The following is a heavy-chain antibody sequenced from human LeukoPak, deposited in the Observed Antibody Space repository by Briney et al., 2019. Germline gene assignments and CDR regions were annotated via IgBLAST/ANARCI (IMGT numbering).Heavy chain of an antibody. J-gene: IGHJ4*02. Sequence: ASVKVSCKASGYTFTSYGISWVRQAPGQGLEWMGWISAYNGNTNYAQKLQGRVTMTTDISTSTAYMDLRSLRSDDTAVYYCARDTRYYYDSSGYYYWGQGTLVTVSS. CDR3: ARDTRYYYDSSGYYY. CDR2: ISAYNGNT. CDR1: GYTFTSYG. V-gene: IGHV1-18*01. D-gene: IGHD3-22*01.